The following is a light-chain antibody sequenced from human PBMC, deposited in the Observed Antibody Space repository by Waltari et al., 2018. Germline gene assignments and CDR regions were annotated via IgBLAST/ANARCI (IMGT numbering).Light chain of an antibody. CDR2: QVS. CDR3: SSYTTSGTFV. Sequence: QSALTQPASVSGSPGQSITIPCTGTSSDVGAYNYVSWYQHHPGKAPKIMIYQVSNRPSGGSNRLSGSTSGTTASLTISGLQAEDEGDYYCSSYTTSGTFVFGGGTKLTVL. J-gene: IGLJ2*01. CDR1: SSDVGAYNY. V-gene: IGLV2-14*01.